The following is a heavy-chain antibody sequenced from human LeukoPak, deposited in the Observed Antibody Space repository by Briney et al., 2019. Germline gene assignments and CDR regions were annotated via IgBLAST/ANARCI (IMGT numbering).Heavy chain of an antibody. J-gene: IGHJ4*02. D-gene: IGHD3-3*01. CDR2: ISSSSTI. Sequence: GGSLRLSCAASGFTFSSYSMNWVRQAPGKGLEWVSYISSSSTIYYADSVKGRFTISRDNAKNSLYLQMNSLRAEDTAVYYCARSGFWSGYHYFDYWGQGTLVTVSS. V-gene: IGHV3-48*01. CDR1: GFTFSSYS. CDR3: ARSGFWSGYHYFDY.